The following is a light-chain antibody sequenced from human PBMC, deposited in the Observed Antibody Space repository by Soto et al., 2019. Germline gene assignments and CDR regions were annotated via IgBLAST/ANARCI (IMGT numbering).Light chain of an antibody. Sequence: DIQMTQSPSSLSASVGDRVSISCQANQDTDNYLNWYHQKPGKAPRLVIYDTSTLEIGVPSRFGGSRSGTKFTFTISGLQPEDVGTYYCQQYNKVPYTFGLGTKVEMK. CDR3: QQYNKVPYT. J-gene: IGKJ2*01. CDR2: DTS. V-gene: IGKV1-33*01. CDR1: QDTDNY.